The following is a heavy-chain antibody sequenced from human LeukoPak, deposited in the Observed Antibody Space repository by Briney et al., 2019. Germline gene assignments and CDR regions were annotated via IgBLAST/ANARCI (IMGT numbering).Heavy chain of an antibody. V-gene: IGHV1-46*01. Sequence: GASVKVSCKASGYTFTSYYMHWVRQAPGQGLEWMGIINPSSGSTAYAQKLQGRVTMTRDTSTSTVYMELSSLTSEDTAVYYCARDGSSQHTELHNWVGLWGPGTLVTISS. J-gene: IGHJ5*02. CDR1: GYTFTSYY. CDR3: ARDGSSQHTELHNWVGL. D-gene: IGHD1-26*01. CDR2: INPSSGST.